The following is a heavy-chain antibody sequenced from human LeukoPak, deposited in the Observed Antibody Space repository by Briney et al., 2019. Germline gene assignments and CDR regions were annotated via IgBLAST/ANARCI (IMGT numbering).Heavy chain of an antibody. CDR3: AKARVGATELIDY. Sequence: PGGALRVSCAASGFTLEDYARHGVRQAPGRGLGWGSGISWNRGSIGYADSVKGRFTISREKDKNSLSLQMNSLRAEDTALYYCAKARVGATELIDYWGQGTLVTVSS. V-gene: IGHV3-9*01. J-gene: IGHJ4*02. CDR2: ISWNRGSI. D-gene: IGHD1-26*01. CDR1: GFTLEDYA.